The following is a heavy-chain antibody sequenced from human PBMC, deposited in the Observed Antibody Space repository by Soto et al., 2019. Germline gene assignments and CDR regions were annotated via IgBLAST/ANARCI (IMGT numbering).Heavy chain of an antibody. V-gene: IGHV3-30-3*02. Sequence: QVQLVESGGGVVQRGESLRLSCAASGFTFSTYSMNWVRQSPGKGLEWVAVISYDVNRIYYADSVKGRFTISRDNAKNTMFLQMSGLRPEDTAIYYCARGLVVTAKGWFDLWGQGTQVTVSS. CDR2: ISYDVNRI. CDR3: ARGLVVTAKGWFDL. D-gene: IGHD2-21*02. J-gene: IGHJ5*02. CDR1: GFTFSTYS.